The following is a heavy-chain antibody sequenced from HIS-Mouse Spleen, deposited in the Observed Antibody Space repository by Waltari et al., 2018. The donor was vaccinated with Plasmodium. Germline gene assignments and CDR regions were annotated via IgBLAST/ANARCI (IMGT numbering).Heavy chain of an antibody. Sequence: EVQLVESGGGLVQPGGSLSLSCAASGFPFSSYWRSWVRQDTGKGLEWVANIKQDGSEKYYVDSVKGRFTISRDNAKNSLYLQMNSLRAEDTAVYYCASSWYWYFDLWGRGTLVTVSS. V-gene: IGHV3-7*01. CDR1: GFPFSSYW. D-gene: IGHD6-13*01. CDR2: IKQDGSEK. CDR3: ASSWYWYFDL. J-gene: IGHJ2*01.